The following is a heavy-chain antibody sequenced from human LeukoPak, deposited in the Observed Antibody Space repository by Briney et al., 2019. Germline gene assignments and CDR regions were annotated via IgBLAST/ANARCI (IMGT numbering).Heavy chain of an antibody. CDR2: IYYSGST. D-gene: IGHD3-22*01. CDR1: GGSISSSSYY. J-gene: IGHJ1*01. CDR3: VCVNRPYYYDSSGYSPGAEYFQH. V-gene: IGHV4-39*01. Sequence: SETLSLTCTVSGGSISSSSYYWGWIRQPPGKGLEWIGSIYYSGSTYYNPSLKRRVTISVGTSKNQFSLKLSSVTASDTAVYYCVCVNRPYYYDSSGYSPGAEYFQHWGQGTLVTVSS.